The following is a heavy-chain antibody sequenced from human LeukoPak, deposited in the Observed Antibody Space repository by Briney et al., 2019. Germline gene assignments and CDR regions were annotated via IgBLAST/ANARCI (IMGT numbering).Heavy chain of an antibody. Sequence: ATAKVSSKASGYTFSSVGISCGREAPGQGRGRMGWISVYIGNSNYAQKLQGRVTMTTDKSTSTVYMELRSLRADDTAVYYCAGDRGYRAVAAQDYWGQGTLVTVSS. CDR1: GYTFSSVG. CDR3: AGDRGYRAVAAQDY. D-gene: IGHD6-19*01. V-gene: IGHV1-18*01. CDR2: ISVYIGNS. J-gene: IGHJ4*02.